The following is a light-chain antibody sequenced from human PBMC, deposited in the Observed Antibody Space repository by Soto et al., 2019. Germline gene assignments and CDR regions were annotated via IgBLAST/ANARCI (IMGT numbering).Light chain of an antibody. V-gene: IGKV1-33*01. J-gene: IGKJ5*01. CDR3: QQYDNLPIT. CDR1: QDISNY. Sequence: DLQMTQSPSSLSASVGDRVTISCQASQDISNYLNWYQQKPGKAPKLLIYDASNLETGVPSRFSGSGSGTDFTFTISSLQPEDIGTYYCQQYDNLPITFGQGTRLEIK. CDR2: DAS.